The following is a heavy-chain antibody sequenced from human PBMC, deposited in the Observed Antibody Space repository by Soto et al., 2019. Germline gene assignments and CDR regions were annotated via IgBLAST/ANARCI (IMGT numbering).Heavy chain of an antibody. D-gene: IGHD3-9*01. CDR2: INPNSGGT. CDR3: ARIYDILTGEEHYYGMDV. Sequence: ASVKVSCKASGYTFTGYYMHWVRQAPGQGLEWIGWINPNSGGTNCAQKFQGWVTMTRDTSISTAYMELSRLRSDDTALYYCARIYDILTGEEHYYGMDVWGQGTTVTVSS. CDR1: GYTFTGYY. V-gene: IGHV1-2*04. J-gene: IGHJ6*02.